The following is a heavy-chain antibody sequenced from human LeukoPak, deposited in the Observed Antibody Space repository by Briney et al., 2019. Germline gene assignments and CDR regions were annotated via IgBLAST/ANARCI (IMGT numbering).Heavy chain of an antibody. CDR1: GFTFSSYA. Sequence: PGGSLRLSCAASGFTFSSYAMHWVRQPPGKGLEWVSVIYSGGSTYYADSVKGRFTISRDNSKNTLYLQMNSLRAEDTAVYYCARGAPYCGGDCYPHYWGQGTLVTVSS. J-gene: IGHJ4*02. D-gene: IGHD2-21*02. V-gene: IGHV3-66*01. CDR2: IYSGGST. CDR3: ARGAPYCGGDCYPHY.